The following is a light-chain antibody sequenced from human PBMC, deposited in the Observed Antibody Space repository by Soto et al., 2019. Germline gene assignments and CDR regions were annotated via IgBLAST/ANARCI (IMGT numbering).Light chain of an antibody. CDR3: QQRRNWPPIT. CDR2: GAS. Sequence: EIVMTQSPATLSVSPGERATLSCRASQSVSSNLAWYQQKPGQAPRLLIYGASTRATGIPARFSGSGSGTDFTLTISSLDPEDFAVYYCQQRRNWPPITFGQGTRLEI. J-gene: IGKJ5*01. V-gene: IGKV3-15*01. CDR1: QSVSSN.